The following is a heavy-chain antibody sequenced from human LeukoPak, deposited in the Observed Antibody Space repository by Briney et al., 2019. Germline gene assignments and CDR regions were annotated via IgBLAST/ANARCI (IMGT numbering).Heavy chain of an antibody. V-gene: IGHV3-13*01. D-gene: IGHD1-1*01. CDR1: GFTFSDYD. CDR3: ARVAKERVGGVYYFDY. CDR2: IGTAGDT. J-gene: IGHJ4*02. Sequence: GGSLRLSCAASGFTFSDYDMHWVRQATGKGLEWVSAIGTAGDTYYTGFVKGRFTISRENAKNSLYLQMNSLRAGDTAVYYCARVAKERVGGVYYFDYWGQGTLVTVSS.